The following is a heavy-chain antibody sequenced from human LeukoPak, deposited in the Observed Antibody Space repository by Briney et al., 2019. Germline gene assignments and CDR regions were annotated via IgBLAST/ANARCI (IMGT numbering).Heavy chain of an antibody. V-gene: IGHV3-74*01. D-gene: IGHD4-17*01. Sequence: GGSLRLSCAASGFTFSDYYMSWIRQAPGKGLVWVSRIKKDGGSTSYADSVKGRFTISRDNAKNTLYLQMNSLRAEDTAVYYCATNTYADYVSFDIWGRGTMVTVSS. CDR1: GFTFSDYY. CDR3: ATNTYADYVSFDI. CDR2: IKKDGGST. J-gene: IGHJ3*02.